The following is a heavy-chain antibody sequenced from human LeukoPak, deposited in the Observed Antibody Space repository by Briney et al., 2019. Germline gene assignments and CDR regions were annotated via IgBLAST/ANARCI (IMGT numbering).Heavy chain of an antibody. CDR2: IYPGDSDT. D-gene: IGHD2/OR15-2a*01. Sequence: GESLKISCKGSGYSFTSYWIGWVRQMPGKGLEWMGIIYPGDSDTRDSPSFQGQVIISADKSASTAYLQWSSLKASDTAIYYCARMRRGFYEGNGPFDYWGQGTLVTVSS. CDR1: GYSFTSYW. V-gene: IGHV5-51*01. CDR3: ARMRRGFYEGNGPFDY. J-gene: IGHJ4*02.